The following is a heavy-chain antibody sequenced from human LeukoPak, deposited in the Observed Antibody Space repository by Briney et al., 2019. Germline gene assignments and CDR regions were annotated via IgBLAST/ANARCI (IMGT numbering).Heavy chain of an antibody. D-gene: IGHD6-13*01. V-gene: IGHV7-4-1*02. CDR2: ISTNTGNP. Sequence: ASVKVSCKSSGYTFTSYAMNWVRQAPGQGLEWMGWISTNTGNPAYAQGFTGRFVFSLDTSVSTANLQISSLKAEDTAVYYCARPFYSSNWYFDAFDIWGQGTVVTVSS. CDR3: ARPFYSSNWYFDAFDI. CDR1: GYTFTSYA. J-gene: IGHJ3*02.